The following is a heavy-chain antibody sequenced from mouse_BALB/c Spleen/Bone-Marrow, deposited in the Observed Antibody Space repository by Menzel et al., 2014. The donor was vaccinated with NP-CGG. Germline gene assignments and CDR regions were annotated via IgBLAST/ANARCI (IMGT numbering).Heavy chain of an antibody. D-gene: IGHD1-1*01. CDR1: GFNIKDTY. V-gene: IGHV14-3*02. CDR2: IDPANVNT. CDR3: ASYVYGYYLDY. J-gene: IGHJ2*01. Sequence: VHVKQSGAELVKPGASVKLSCTASGFNIKDTYMHWVKPRPEQGLEWIGRIDPANVNTKYDPKFQGRATITADTSSNTAYLQLSSLTSEDTAVYYCASYVYGYYLDYWGQGTTLTVSS.